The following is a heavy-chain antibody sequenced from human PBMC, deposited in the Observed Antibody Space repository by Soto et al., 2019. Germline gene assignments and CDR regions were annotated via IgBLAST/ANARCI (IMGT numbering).Heavy chain of an antibody. D-gene: IGHD3-22*01. J-gene: IGHJ4*02. CDR1: GFTFSSYA. V-gene: IGHV3-30*14. CDR3: ARDYYDSSGYFPPPGY. Sequence: QVQLVESGGGVVQPGRSLRLSCAASGFTFSSYAMHWVRQAPGKGLEWVAVISYDGSNKYYADSVKGRFTISRDNSKNTLYLQMNSMRAEDTAVYYCARDYYDSSGYFPPPGYWGQGTLVTDSS. CDR2: ISYDGSNK.